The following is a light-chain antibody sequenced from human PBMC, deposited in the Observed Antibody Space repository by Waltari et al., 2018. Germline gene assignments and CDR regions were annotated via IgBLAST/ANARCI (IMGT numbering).Light chain of an antibody. CDR2: DVT. CDR3: CSFAGTYTWV. V-gene: IGLV2-11*01. CDR1: TSAVGDYNY. J-gene: IGLJ3*02. Sequence: SALTQPRSVSGSPGPSVTISCTGTTSAVGDYNYVSWYQHHPGKAPKLMIFDVTQRPSGVPDRFSGSKSANTASLTISGLQAEDEADYYCCSFAGTYTWVFGGGTKVTVL.